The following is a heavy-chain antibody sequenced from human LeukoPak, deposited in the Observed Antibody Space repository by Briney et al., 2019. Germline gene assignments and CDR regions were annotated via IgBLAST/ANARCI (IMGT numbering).Heavy chain of an antibody. CDR3: ARVLSLHSSGWYSLGY. CDR2: INSDGSST. D-gene: IGHD6-19*01. J-gene: IGHJ4*02. CDR1: GFTFSSYW. Sequence: GGSLRLSCAASGFTFSSYWMHWVRHAPGKGLVWVSRINSDGSSTSYADSVKGRFTISRGNAKNTLYLQMNSLRAEDTAVYYCARVLSLHSSGWYSLGYWGQGTLVTVSS. V-gene: IGHV3-74*01.